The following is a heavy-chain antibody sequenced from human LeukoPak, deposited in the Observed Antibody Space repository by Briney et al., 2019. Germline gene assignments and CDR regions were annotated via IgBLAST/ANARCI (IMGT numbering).Heavy chain of an antibody. CDR2: ISYDGSNK. V-gene: IGHV3-30-3*01. D-gene: IGHD5-12*01. J-gene: IGHJ4*02. CDR1: GFTFSSYA. Sequence: GGSLRLSCAASGFTFSSYAMHWVRQAPGKGLEWVAVISYDGSNKYYADSVKGRFTISRDNSKNTLFLQMNSLRAEDTAVYYCVKEVVATIPPLWGQGTLVTVSS. CDR3: VKEVVATIPPL.